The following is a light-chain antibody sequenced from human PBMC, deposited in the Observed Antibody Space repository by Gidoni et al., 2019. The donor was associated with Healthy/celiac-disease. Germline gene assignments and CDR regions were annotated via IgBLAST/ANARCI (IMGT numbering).Light chain of an antibody. Sequence: EIVLTQSPGPLSLSPGETATLSCRARQSGRSSNLAWYQQKPGQAPRLLIYGASSRATGIPDRFSGSGSGTDFTLTISRLEPEDFAVYYCQQYGSSPGTFGQGTKVEIK. J-gene: IGKJ1*01. V-gene: IGKV3-20*01. CDR2: GAS. CDR1: QSGRSSN. CDR3: QQYGSSPGT.